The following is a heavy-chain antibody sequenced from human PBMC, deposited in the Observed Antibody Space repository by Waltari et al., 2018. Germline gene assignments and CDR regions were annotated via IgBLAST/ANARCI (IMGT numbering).Heavy chain of an antibody. CDR3: AREGSSGNSFDY. V-gene: IGHV3-21*01. Sequence: EVQLVESGGGLVKPGGYLRLSCAGSGFSFSSYRMTWVRQAPGKGLGWVSTISSSSSYIYFAYSVMGRFTISRDNAQNSLYLQMNSLRAEDTAVYYCAREGSSGNSFDYWGQGTLVTVSS. D-gene: IGHD2-15*01. J-gene: IGHJ4*02. CDR1: GFSFSSYR. CDR2: ISSSSSYI.